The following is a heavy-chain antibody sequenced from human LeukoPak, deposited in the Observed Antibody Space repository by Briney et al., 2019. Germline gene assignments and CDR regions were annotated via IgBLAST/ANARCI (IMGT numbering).Heavy chain of an antibody. D-gene: IGHD1-26*01. CDR1: GGTFSSYA. V-gene: IGHV1-69*05. J-gene: IGHJ4*02. CDR2: IIPIFGTA. CDR3: ARSVGATHYFDY. Sequence: ASVKVSCKASGGTFSSYAISWVRQAPGQGLEWMGGIIPIFGTANYAKKFQGRVTITTDESTSTAYMELSSLRSEDTAVYYCARSVGATHYFDYWGQGTLVTVSS.